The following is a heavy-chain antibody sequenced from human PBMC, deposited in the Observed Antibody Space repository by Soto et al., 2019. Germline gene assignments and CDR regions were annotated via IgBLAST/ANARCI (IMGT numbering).Heavy chain of an antibody. CDR1: GFTFSSYS. J-gene: IGHJ3*02. V-gene: IGHV3-21*01. CDR3: ARDRGGLRVLEWTGGDAFDI. D-gene: IGHD3-3*01. Sequence: GGSLRLSCAASGFTFSSYSMNWVRQAPGKGLEWVSSISSSSSYIYYADSVKGRFTISRDNAKNSLYLQMNSLRAEDTAVYYCARDRGGLRVLEWTGGDAFDIWGQGTMVTVSS. CDR2: ISSSSSYI.